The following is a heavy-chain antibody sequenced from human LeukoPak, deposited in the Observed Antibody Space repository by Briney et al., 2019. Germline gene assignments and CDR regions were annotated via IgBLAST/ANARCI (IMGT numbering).Heavy chain of an antibody. CDR3: AGGLGSGWRY. CDR1: ESAFSSYE. CDR2: ISNTGNTI. J-gene: IGHJ4*02. V-gene: IGHV3-48*03. Sequence: TGGSLRLSCTTYESAFSSYEMNWIRQAPGKGLEWVSYISNTGNTIYYTDSVKGRFTISGDNAKNSLYLQMNSLRDEDTALYYCAGGLGSGWRYWGQGTPVTVSS. D-gene: IGHD6-19*01.